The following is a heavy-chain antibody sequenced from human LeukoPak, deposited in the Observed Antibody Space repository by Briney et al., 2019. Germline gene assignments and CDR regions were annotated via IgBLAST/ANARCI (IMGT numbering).Heavy chain of an antibody. CDR3: AREVVLMVYANYYIDV. D-gene: IGHD2-8*01. J-gene: IGHJ6*03. Sequence: SETLSLTCTVSGGSISSGDYYWSWIRQPPGKGLEWIGYIYYSGSTYYNPSLKSRVTISVDTSKNQFSLKLSSVTASDTAVYYCAREVVLMVYANYYIDVWGKGITVTVSS. CDR1: GGSISSGDYY. V-gene: IGHV4-30-4*08. CDR2: IYYSGST.